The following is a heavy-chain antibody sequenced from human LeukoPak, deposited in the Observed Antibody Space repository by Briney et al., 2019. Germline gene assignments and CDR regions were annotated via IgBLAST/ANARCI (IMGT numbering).Heavy chain of an antibody. CDR2: TYYTSKWYN. V-gene: IGHV6-1*01. Sequence: SQTLSLTCAISGDSVSTKSATWNWIRQSPSRGLEWLGRTYYTSKWYNDYAVSVKSRITINPDTSNNQFSLQLNSVTPEDTAVYYRAREGWFGEPPSHWFDPWGQGILVTVSS. CDR3: AREGWFGEPPSHWFDP. CDR1: GDSVSTKSAT. D-gene: IGHD3-10*01. J-gene: IGHJ5*02.